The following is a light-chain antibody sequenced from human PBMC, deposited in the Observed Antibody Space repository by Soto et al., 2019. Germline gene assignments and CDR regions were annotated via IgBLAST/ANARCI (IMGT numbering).Light chain of an antibody. CDR3: SSYTSRSSSTYV. Sequence: QSALTQPASVSGSPGQSITISCTGTSSDVGGYNYVSWYQQHPGKAPKLMIYDVSNRPSGVSNRFSGSKSGNTASLTISGLQAEDEADYYCSSYTSRSSSTYVFGTGTKVNVL. V-gene: IGLV2-14*01. CDR2: DVS. J-gene: IGLJ1*01. CDR1: SSDVGGYNY.